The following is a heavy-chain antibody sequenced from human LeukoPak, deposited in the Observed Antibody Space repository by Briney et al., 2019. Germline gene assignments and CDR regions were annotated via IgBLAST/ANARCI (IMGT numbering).Heavy chain of an antibody. CDR1: GFTFSSYA. CDR3: AKEVSRVTTFYFDY. V-gene: IGHV3-23*01. D-gene: IGHD2-21*02. Sequence: GGSLRLSCAASGFTFSSYAMNWVRQAPGKGLEWVSAISGSGAGTYYADSVKGRFTISRDNSKNTLYLQMNSLRAEDTAVYYCAKEVSRVTTFYFDYRGQGTLVTVSS. J-gene: IGHJ4*02. CDR2: ISGSGAGT.